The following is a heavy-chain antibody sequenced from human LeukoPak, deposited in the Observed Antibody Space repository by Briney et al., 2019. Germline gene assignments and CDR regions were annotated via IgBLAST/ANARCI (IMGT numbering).Heavy chain of an antibody. Sequence: ASVKVSCKASGGTFSSYAISWVRQAPGQGLEWMGGIIPIFGTANYAQKFQGRVTITADESTSTAYMELSSLRSEDTAVYYCARDLAPALDAFDIWGQGTMVTVSS. V-gene: IGHV1-69*01. CDR1: GGTFSSYA. J-gene: IGHJ3*02. CDR2: IIPIFGTA. CDR3: ARDLAPALDAFDI.